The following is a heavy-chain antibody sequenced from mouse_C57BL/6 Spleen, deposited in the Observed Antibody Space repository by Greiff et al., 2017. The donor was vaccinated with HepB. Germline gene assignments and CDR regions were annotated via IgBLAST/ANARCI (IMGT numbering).Heavy chain of an antibody. J-gene: IGHJ2*01. D-gene: IGHD1-1*01. CDR3: TRFYYGSSYNY. CDR2: IDPENGDT. CDR1: GFNIKDDY. Sequence: VQLQQSGAELVRPGASVKLSCTASGFNIKDDYMHWVKQRPEQGLEWIGWIDPENGDTEYASKFQGKATIPADTSSNTAYLQLSSLTSEDTAVYYCTRFYYGSSYNYWGQGTTLTVSS. V-gene: IGHV14-4*01.